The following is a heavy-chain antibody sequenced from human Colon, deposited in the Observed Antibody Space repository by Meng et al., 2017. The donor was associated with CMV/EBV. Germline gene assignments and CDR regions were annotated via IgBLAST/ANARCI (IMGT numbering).Heavy chain of an antibody. D-gene: IGHD6-19*01. CDR2: FCYNGSA. CDR1: GGSISTYY. CDR3: ARETSGWSTGIDY. Sequence: SETLSLTCTVSGGSISTYYWSWIRQPPGKGLEWIGYFCYNGSANYNPPLKSRLTTSVDTSKNQFSLKLSSVSAADTAMYYCARETSGWSTGIDYWGQGTLVTVSS. J-gene: IGHJ4*02. V-gene: IGHV4-59*01.